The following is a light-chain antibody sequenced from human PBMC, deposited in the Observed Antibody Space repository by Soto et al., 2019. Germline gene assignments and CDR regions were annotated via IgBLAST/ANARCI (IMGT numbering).Light chain of an antibody. J-gene: IGLJ1*01. Sequence: SALTQPASVSGSPGQSITISCTGTSRDIGGYDLVSWYQQHPGKAPKLMIYEVSKGPSEFSPRFSCSKSDNTASLTISGLQPEDEAHYYCCSYAGSSDVFGPGTKVTVL. V-gene: IGLV2-23*02. CDR1: SRDIGGYDL. CDR2: EVS. CDR3: CSYAGSSDV.